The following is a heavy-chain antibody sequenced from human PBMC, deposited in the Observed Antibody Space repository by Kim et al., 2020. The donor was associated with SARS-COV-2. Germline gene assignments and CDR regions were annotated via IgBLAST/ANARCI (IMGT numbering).Heavy chain of an antibody. CDR1: GFTFSSYD. CDR2: IGTAGDT. D-gene: IGHD6-13*01. CDR3: ARGGIAAAGTWYYYYYGMDV. V-gene: IGHV3-13*04. J-gene: IGHJ6*02. Sequence: GGSLRLSCAASGFTFSSYDMHWVRQATGKGLEWVSAIGTAGDTYYPGSVKGRFTISRENAKNSLYLQMNSLRAGDTAVYYCARGGIAAAGTWYYYYYGMDVWGQGTTVTVSS.